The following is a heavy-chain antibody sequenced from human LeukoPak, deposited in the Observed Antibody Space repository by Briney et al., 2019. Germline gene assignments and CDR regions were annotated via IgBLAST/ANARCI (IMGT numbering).Heavy chain of an antibody. Sequence: ASVKVSCKASRGTFISYAISWVRQAPGQGLEWMGGIIPIFGTANYAQKFQGRVTITADESTSTAYMELSSLRSEDTAVYYCARPYDSRGYTYGVDVWGQGTTVTVSS. D-gene: IGHD3-22*01. V-gene: IGHV1-69*13. CDR1: RGTFISYA. CDR2: IIPIFGTA. CDR3: ARPYDSRGYTYGVDV. J-gene: IGHJ6*02.